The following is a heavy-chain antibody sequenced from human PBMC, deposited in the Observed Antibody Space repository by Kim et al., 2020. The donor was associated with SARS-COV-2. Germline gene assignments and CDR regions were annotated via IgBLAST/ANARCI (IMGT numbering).Heavy chain of an antibody. CDR1: GFTFSSYE. Sequence: GGSLRLSCAASGFTFSSYEMNWVRQAPGKGLDWVSYISSSGSTIYYADSVKGRFTISRDNAKNSLYLQMNSLRAEDTAVYYCARDRVTIFGVVSRNYFDYWGQGTLVTVSS. D-gene: IGHD3-3*01. J-gene: IGHJ4*02. CDR3: ARDRVTIFGVVSRNYFDY. V-gene: IGHV3-48*03. CDR2: ISSSGSTI.